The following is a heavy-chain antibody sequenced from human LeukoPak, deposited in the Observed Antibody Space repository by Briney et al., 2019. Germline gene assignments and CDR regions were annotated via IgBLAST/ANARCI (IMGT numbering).Heavy chain of an antibody. V-gene: IGHV5-51*01. J-gene: IGHJ3*02. CDR2: IYPGDSDT. CDR1: GYSFTSCW. Sequence: GESLKISCKGSGYSFTSCWIGWVRQMPGKGLEWMGIIYPGDSDTRYSPSFQGQVTISADKSISTAYLQWSSLKASDTAMYYCARPVYYGSGSYAFDIWGQGTMVTVSS. CDR3: ARPVYYGSGSYAFDI. D-gene: IGHD3-10*01.